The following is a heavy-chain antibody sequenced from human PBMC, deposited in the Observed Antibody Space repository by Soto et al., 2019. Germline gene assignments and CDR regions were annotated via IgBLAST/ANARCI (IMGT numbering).Heavy chain of an antibody. CDR2: IIPIFGTA. CDR1: GGTFSSYA. CDR3: ARGKSPDSSGPPDYYYGMDV. J-gene: IGHJ6*02. V-gene: IGHV1-69*13. D-gene: IGHD3-22*01. Sequence: SVKVSCKASGGTFSSYAISWVRQAPGQGLEWMGGIIPIFGTANYAQKFQGRVTITADESTSTAYMELSSLRSEDTAVYYCARGKSPDSSGPPDYYYGMDVWGQGTTVTVSS.